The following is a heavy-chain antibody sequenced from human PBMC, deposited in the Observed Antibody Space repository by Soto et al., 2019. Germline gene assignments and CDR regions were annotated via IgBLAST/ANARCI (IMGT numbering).Heavy chain of an antibody. CDR3: ARDLGDCINGVCADY. CDR2: IIPMFGTS. CDR1: GGTFSTYA. D-gene: IGHD2-8*01. Sequence: SVKVSCKASGGTFSTYAISWVRQAPGQGLEWMGGIIPMFGTSNYAQKFQGRVTITADESTSTAYMELSSLRSEDTAVYYCARDLGDCINGVCADYWGQGTLVTVSS. V-gene: IGHV1-69*13. J-gene: IGHJ4*02.